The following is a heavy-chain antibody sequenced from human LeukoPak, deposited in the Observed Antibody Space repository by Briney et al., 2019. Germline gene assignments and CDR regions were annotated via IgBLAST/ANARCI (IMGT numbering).Heavy chain of an antibody. CDR3: ASDGYCSSTSCYSNFDY. CDR2: ISYDGSNK. D-gene: IGHD2-2*01. J-gene: IGHJ4*02. Sequence: GGSLRLSCAASGFTFSSYAMHWVRQAPGKGLEWVAVISYDGSNKYYADSVKGRFTISRDNSKNTLYLQMNSLRAEDTAVYYCASDGYCSSTSCYSNFDYWGQGTLVTVSS. CDR1: GFTFSSYA. V-gene: IGHV3-30-3*01.